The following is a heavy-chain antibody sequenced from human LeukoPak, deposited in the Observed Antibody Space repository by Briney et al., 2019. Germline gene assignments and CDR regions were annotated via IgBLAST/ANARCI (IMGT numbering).Heavy chain of an antibody. J-gene: IGHJ4*02. Sequence: GGSLRLPCAASGFTFSSYAMSWVRQAPGEGLEWVSTISASGGSTYSADSVKGRFTISRDNSKNTLYLQMNSLRAEDTAVYYCAKRSVTRVVVVATSFYFDYWGQGTLVTVSS. CDR2: ISASGGST. D-gene: IGHD2-15*01. CDR1: GFTFSSYA. CDR3: AKRSVTRVVVVATSFYFDY. V-gene: IGHV3-23*01.